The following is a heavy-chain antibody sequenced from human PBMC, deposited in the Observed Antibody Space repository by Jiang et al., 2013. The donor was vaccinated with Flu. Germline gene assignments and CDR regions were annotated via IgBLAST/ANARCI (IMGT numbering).Heavy chain of an antibody. Sequence: GSSIRSDYHWGWIRQPPGRGLEWIGTIHHSGNTYYNPSLKSRLTMSTDTSKNQFSLKLSSVTAADTAVYYCARDIGGGATDYWGQGTLVTVSS. D-gene: IGHD1-26*01. CDR3: ARDIGGGATDY. J-gene: IGHJ4*02. V-gene: IGHV4-38-2*02. CDR2: IHHSGNT. CDR1: GSSIRSDYH.